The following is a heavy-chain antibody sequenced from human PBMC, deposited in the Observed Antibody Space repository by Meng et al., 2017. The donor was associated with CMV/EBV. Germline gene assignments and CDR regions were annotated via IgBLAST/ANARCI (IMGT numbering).Heavy chain of an antibody. Sequence: SVKVSCKASGGTFSSYAISWVRQAPGQGLEWMGGIIPIFGTANYAQKFQGRVTITTDESTSTAYMELSSLGSEDTAVYYCAGGPAGTEGWFDPWGQGTLVTVSS. D-gene: IGHD6-13*01. J-gene: IGHJ5*02. CDR2: IIPIFGTA. CDR1: GGTFSSYA. CDR3: AGGPAGTEGWFDP. V-gene: IGHV1-69*05.